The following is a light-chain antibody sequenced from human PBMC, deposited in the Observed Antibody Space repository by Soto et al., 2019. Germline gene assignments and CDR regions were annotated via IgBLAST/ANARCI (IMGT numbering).Light chain of an antibody. CDR3: SSYTSTSTLV. V-gene: IGLV2-14*01. J-gene: IGLJ1*01. CDR1: SSDVGGYNY. Sequence: QAGLTQPASVSGSPGQSITISCTGTSSDVGGYNYVSWYQQHPGKAHKLMIYEVSNRPSGVSNRFSGSKSGNTASLTISGLHAEDEADYYCSSYTSTSTLVFGTGTKDTVL. CDR2: EVS.